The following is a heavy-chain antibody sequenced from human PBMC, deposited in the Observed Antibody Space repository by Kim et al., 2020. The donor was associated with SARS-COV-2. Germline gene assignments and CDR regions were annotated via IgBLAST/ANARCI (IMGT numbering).Heavy chain of an antibody. D-gene: IGHD1-26*01. Sequence: SETLSLTCTVSGGSISSGDFFWSWIRQHPGKGLEWIGYIHNRGSTYSNPSLKSRVTISLDTSKNQFSLKLRSVTAADTALYFCARDGIDGATYDYWGQGRRVTVSS. CDR1: GGSISSGDFF. V-gene: IGHV4-31*03. J-gene: IGHJ4*02. CDR2: IHNRGST. CDR3: ARDGIDGATYDY.